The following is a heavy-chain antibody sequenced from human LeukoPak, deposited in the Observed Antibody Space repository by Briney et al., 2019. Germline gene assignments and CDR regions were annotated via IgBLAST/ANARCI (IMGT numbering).Heavy chain of an antibody. Sequence: ASVKVSCKASGYTFTSYGISWVRQAPGQGLEWMGWISAYNGNTNYAQKLQGRVTMTSDTSTSTAYMELRSLRSDDTAVYYCARGLEWLTRRHTWFDPWGQGTLVTVSS. J-gene: IGHJ5*02. CDR2: ISAYNGNT. CDR3: ARGLEWLTRRHTWFDP. CDR1: GYTFTSYG. D-gene: IGHD3-3*01. V-gene: IGHV1-18*01.